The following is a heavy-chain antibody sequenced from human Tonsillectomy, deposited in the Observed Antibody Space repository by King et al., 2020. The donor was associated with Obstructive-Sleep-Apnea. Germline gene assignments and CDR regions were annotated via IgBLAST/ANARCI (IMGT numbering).Heavy chain of an antibody. CDR2: IYQSGRT. CDR3: AREGFLQGFDY. V-gene: IGHV4-4*02. Sequence: QLQESGPGLVKPSGTLSLTCAVSGGSISSVLWWRWVRQAPGKGLEWIREIYQSGRTNYNPSLNSRVTISIDKSKNQFSLKLNSVTVADTAVYYCAREGFLQGFDYWGQGTLVTVSS. J-gene: IGHJ4*02. CDR1: GGSISSVLW.